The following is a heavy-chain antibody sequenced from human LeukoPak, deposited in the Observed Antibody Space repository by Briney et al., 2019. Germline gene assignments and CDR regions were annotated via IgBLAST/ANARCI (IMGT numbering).Heavy chain of an antibody. V-gene: IGHV3-74*01. CDR3: AKGGSSYSYSFDN. CDR1: GFTFSSYW. J-gene: IGHJ4*02. Sequence: GGSLRLSCAASGFTFSSYWMHWVRQAPGKGLVWVSRINTDGSSTSYADSVKGRFTISRDNAKNTLYLQMNSLRAEDTAVYYCAKGGSSYSYSFDNWGQGTLVTVSS. CDR2: INTDGSST. D-gene: IGHD6-13*01.